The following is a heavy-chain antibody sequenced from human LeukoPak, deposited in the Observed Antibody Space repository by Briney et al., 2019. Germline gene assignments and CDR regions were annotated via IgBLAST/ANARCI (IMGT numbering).Heavy chain of an antibody. D-gene: IGHD3-22*01. V-gene: IGHV1-69*04. J-gene: IGHJ6*02. Sequence: ASVKVSCKASGGTFSSYTISWVRQAPGQGLEWMGRIIPILGIASYAQKFQGRVTITADKSTSTAYMELSSLRSEDTAVYYCAREYYDSSGYYPVHYYGMDVWGQGTTVTVSS. CDR2: IIPILGIA. CDR1: GGTFSSYT. CDR3: AREYYDSSGYYPVHYYGMDV.